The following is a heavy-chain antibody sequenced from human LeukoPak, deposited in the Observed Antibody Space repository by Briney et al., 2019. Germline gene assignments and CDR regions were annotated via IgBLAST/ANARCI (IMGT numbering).Heavy chain of an antibody. CDR3: AKGGYYDVWTGYYVPDY. CDR1: GFTFSNYA. V-gene: IGHV3-23*01. Sequence: GASLRLSCAASGFTFSNYAMSWVRQAPGKGLEWVSAILGSGGSTYYADSVKGRFTVSRDNSKSTLYLQMNSLRAEDTALYSWAKGGYYDVWTGYYVPDYGGQGPLAAFS. J-gene: IGHJ4*02. CDR2: ILGSGGST. D-gene: IGHD3-3*01.